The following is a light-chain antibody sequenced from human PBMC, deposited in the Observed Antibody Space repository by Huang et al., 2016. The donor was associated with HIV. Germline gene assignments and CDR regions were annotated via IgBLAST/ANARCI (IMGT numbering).Light chain of an antibody. V-gene: IGKV3-15*01. Sequence: EIMMTQSPATLYVSPGERAILSRRASQSVCSTLAWYQQKPGQARRLLIYGASTRATGIPVRFSGSGSGTEFTLTISSLQSEDFAIYYCQQYNNWPLTFGGGTKVEIK. CDR3: QQYNNWPLT. CDR2: GAS. CDR1: QSVCST. J-gene: IGKJ4*01.